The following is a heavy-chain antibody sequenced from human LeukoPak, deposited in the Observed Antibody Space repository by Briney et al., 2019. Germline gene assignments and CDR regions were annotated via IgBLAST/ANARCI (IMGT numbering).Heavy chain of an antibody. CDR2: ISPNSGGT. Sequence: ASVKVSCKASGYTFTGYYMHWVRQAPGQGLEWMGWISPNSGGTNYAQKFQGRVTMTRDTSISTAYMELSRLRSDDTAVYYCARDYPYYYGSGSSTDYWGQGTLVTVSS. J-gene: IGHJ4*02. D-gene: IGHD3-10*01. CDR3: ARDYPYYYGSGSSTDY. CDR1: GYTFTGYY. V-gene: IGHV1-2*02.